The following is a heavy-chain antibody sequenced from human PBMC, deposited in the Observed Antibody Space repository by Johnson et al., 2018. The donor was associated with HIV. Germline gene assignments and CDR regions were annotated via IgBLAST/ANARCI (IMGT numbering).Heavy chain of an antibody. CDR3: SRATVEIAFDI. Sequence: QMLLVESGGGLVKPGGSLRLSCAASGFTFSDYYMSWIRQAPGKALEWDSYISSSGSTIYSADSVKCRFTISRDKAKNSRYLQMNSRRAEDTALYYCSRATVEIAFDIWGQRTMVTVSS. D-gene: IGHD4-23*01. J-gene: IGHJ3*02. V-gene: IGHV3-11*04. CDR2: ISSSGSTI. CDR1: GFTFSDYY.